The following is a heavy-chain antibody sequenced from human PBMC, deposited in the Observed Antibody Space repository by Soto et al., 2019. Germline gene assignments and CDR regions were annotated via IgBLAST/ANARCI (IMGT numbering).Heavy chain of an antibody. V-gene: IGHV1-3*01. CDR3: AKETNPVTTYGY. Sequence: GASVKVSCKASGYTFTNYAIHWVRQAPGQRLEWMGWINAGNGKTKYSQNFQGRVTITRDTSASIVYMEVNSLRAEDTAVYYCAKETNPVTTYGYWGQGTLVTVSS. CDR2: INAGNGKT. J-gene: IGHJ4*02. CDR1: GYTFTNYA. D-gene: IGHD4-17*01.